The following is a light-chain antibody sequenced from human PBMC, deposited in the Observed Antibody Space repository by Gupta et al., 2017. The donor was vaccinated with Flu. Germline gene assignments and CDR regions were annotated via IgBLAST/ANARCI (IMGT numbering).Light chain of an antibody. CDR3: SSFAGSETVV. V-gene: IGLV2-8*01. CDR1: SSDVGGYNY. Sequence: SFTMSCTGTSSDVGGYNYVSWYQQHPDKAPKLMFYEVSKRPSGVPDRFSGSKSGNTASLTVSGLQAEDEAVYYCSSFAGSETVVFGGGTKVTVL. J-gene: IGLJ3*02. CDR2: EVS.